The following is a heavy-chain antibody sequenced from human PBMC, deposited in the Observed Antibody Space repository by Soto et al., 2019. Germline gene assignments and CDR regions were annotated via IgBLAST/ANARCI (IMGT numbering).Heavy chain of an antibody. CDR3: ARARDMDV. CDR2: INPSVGST. J-gene: IGHJ6*02. V-gene: IGHV1-46*01. CDR1: GYTFTSYD. Sequence: ASVKVSCKASGYTFTSYDINWVRQATGQGLEWMGIINPSVGSTTYAQNFQDRVTMTRDTSTTTVYMELSSLRSEDTAVYYCARARDMDVWGQGTTVTVS.